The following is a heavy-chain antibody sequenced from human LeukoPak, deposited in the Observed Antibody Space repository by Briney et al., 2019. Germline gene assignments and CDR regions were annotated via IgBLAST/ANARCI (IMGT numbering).Heavy chain of an antibody. J-gene: IGHJ4*02. Sequence: GESLKISCKGSGYSLTSYWIGWVRQMPGKGLEWMGIIYPGDSDTRYSPSFQGQVTISADKPISTAYLQWSSLKASDTAMYYCARHKTAMAPYYWGQGTLVTVSS. CDR3: ARHKTAMAPYY. CDR1: GYSLTSYW. V-gene: IGHV5-51*01. D-gene: IGHD5-18*01. CDR2: IYPGDSDT.